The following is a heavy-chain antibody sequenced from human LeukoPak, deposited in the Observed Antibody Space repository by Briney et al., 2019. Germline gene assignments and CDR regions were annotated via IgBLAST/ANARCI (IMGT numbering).Heavy chain of an antibody. D-gene: IGHD5-24*01. V-gene: IGHV3-73*01. CDR3: TRHSEIEMATIYDY. J-gene: IGHJ4*02. CDR2: IRSKANSYAT. CDR1: GLPFIGSA. Sequence: GGPLRFSVAASGLPFIGSALPWVGQVSGKGLNWVGRIRSKANSYATAYAASVKGRFTISRDDSKNTAYLQMNSLKTEDTAVYYCTRHSEIEMATIYDYWGQGTLVTVSS.